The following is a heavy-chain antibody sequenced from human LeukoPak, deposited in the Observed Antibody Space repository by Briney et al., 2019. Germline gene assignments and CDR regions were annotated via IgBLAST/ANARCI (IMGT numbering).Heavy chain of an antibody. D-gene: IGHD1-26*01. J-gene: IGHJ6*02. CDR1: VGSISSYY. CDR2: IYYSGST. V-gene: IGHV4-59*01. Sequence: SETLSLTCTVSVGSISSYYWSWIRQPPGKGLEWIGYIYYSGSTNYNPSLKSRVTISVDTSKNQFSLKLSSVTAADTAVYYCARDSSLSGSYSSYYYGMDVWGQGTTVTVSS. CDR3: ARDSSLSGSYSSYYYGMDV.